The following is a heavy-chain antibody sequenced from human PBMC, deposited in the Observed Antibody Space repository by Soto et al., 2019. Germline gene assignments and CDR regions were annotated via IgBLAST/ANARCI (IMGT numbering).Heavy chain of an antibody. V-gene: IGHV3-11*01. J-gene: IGHJ6*03. Sequence: GGSLRLSCAASGFTFSDYYMSWIRQAPGKGLEWVSYISSSGSTIYYADSVKGRFTISRDNAKNSLYLQMNSLRAEDTAVYYCARDGSSIAARFYYYYYMDVWGKGTTVTVSS. CDR2: ISSSGSTI. CDR3: ARDGSSIAARFYYYYYMDV. CDR1: GFTFSDYY. D-gene: IGHD6-6*01.